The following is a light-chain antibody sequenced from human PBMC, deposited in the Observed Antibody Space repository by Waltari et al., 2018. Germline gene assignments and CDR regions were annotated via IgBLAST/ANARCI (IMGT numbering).Light chain of an antibody. CDR3: QAWGPGLWV. CDR1: TAHGTSN. CDR2: IDSDGSH. Sequence: QLSVTQSPSASASLGDSVRLTCTPDTAHGTSNVAWQQQRPKKAPRFLMKIDSDGSHVKGDAIPDRFAGSSSGAARYLTISDLQSDDEADYYCQAWGPGLWVFGGGTKLTVL. V-gene: IGLV4-69*01. J-gene: IGLJ3*02.